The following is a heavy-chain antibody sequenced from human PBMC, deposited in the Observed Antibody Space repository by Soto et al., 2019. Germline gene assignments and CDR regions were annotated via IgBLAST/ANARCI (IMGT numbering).Heavy chain of an antibody. Sequence: SVKVSCKASGGTFSSYAISWVRQAPGQGLEWMGGIIPIFGTANYAQKFQGRVTITADESTSTAYMELSSLRSEDTAVYYCARALWFGELLYYFDYWGQGSLVTVS. D-gene: IGHD3-10*01. V-gene: IGHV1-69*13. J-gene: IGHJ4*02. CDR3: ARALWFGELLYYFDY. CDR2: IIPIFGTA. CDR1: GGTFSSYA.